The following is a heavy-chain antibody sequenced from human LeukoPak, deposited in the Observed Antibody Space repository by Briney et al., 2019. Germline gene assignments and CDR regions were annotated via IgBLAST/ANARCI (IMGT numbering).Heavy chain of an antibody. CDR2: IIPIFGTA. J-gene: IGHJ3*02. Sequence: PVKVSCKASGGTFSSYAISWVRQAPGQGLEWMGGIIPIFGTANYAQKFQGRVTITADESTSTAYMELSSLRSEDTAVYYCALRFLELKPVAGAFDIWGQGAMVTVSS. D-gene: IGHD3-3*01. V-gene: IGHV1-69*13. CDR1: GGTFSSYA. CDR3: ALRFLELKPVAGAFDI.